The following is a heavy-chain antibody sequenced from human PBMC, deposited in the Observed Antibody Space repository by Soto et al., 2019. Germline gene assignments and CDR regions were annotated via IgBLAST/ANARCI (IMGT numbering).Heavy chain of an antibody. J-gene: IGHJ4*02. CDR3: ARPANTVADHFDL. V-gene: IGHV5-51*01. CDR1: VYTFTIYW. CDR2: IYPSDSDT. D-gene: IGHD4-17*01. Sequence: PGESLKISYQVSVYTFTIYWIGWVRQMPGKGLEWMGIIYPSDSDTRYSPSFQGQVTISADQSINTAYLQWDSLKASDTAIYYCARPANTVADHFDLWGQGTPVTVSS.